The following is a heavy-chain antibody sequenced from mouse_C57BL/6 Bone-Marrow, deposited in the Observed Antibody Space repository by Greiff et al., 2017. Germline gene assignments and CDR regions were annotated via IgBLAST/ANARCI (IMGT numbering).Heavy chain of an antibody. CDR1: GYTFTSYW. CDR3: ARTPGWFAY. CDR2: IDPSDSYT. Sequence: QVQLQQPGAELVKPGASVKLSCKASGYTFTSYWLQWVKQRPGQGLEWIGEIDPSDSYTNYNQKFKGKATLTVDTSSSTAYMQLSSLTSEDSAVYYCARTPGWFAYWGQGTLVTVS. J-gene: IGHJ3*01. V-gene: IGHV1-50*01.